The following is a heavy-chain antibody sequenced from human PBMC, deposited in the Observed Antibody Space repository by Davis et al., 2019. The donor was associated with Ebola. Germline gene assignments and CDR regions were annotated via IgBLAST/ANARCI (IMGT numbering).Heavy chain of an antibody. D-gene: IGHD6-13*01. J-gene: IGHJ6*04. CDR3: ARGDRRKHLVRFRYYGMDV. V-gene: IGHV4-59*01. Sequence: SETLSLTCTVSGVSITPYYWNWIRQPPGKGLEFIGYIFDSGSPKYNPSLKSRVTISVDMSKNQFSLKLTSVTAADTAVYYCARGDRRKHLVRFRYYGMDVWGKGTTVTVSS. CDR2: IFDSGSP. CDR1: GVSITPYY.